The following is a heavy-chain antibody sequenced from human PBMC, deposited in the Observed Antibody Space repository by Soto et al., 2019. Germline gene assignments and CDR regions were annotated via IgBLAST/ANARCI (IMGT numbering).Heavy chain of an antibody. J-gene: IGHJ4*02. D-gene: IGHD2-2*01. CDR3: ARGRGSTGYLGREHYFDY. CDR2: IDIGGNT. V-gene: IGHV3-66*01. Sequence: EVQVVESGGGLVQPGGSLRLSCAASGFSVTNNYMNWVRQAPGKGLEWVSIIDIGGNTYYADSVKDRFTISSDNSRNTLYLHMDSLPAEDTAVYYCARGRGSTGYLGREHYFDYWGQGTLVSGS. CDR1: GFSVTNNY.